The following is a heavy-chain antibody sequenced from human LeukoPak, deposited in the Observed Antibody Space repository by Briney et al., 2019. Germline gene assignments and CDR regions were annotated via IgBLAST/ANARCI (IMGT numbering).Heavy chain of an antibody. J-gene: IGHJ4*02. Sequence: PGGSLRLSCAASGFTFSSYAMSWVRQAPGKGLEWVSAISGSGGSTYYADSVKGRFTISRDSSKNTLYLQMNSLRAEDTAVYYCAKTRTYYYDSSGYYAYWGQGTLVTVSS. CDR2: ISGSGGST. CDR1: GFTFSSYA. CDR3: AKTRTYYYDSSGYYAY. V-gene: IGHV3-23*01. D-gene: IGHD3-22*01.